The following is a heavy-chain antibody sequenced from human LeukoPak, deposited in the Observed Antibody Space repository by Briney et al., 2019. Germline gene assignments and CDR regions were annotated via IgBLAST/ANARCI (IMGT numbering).Heavy chain of an antibody. D-gene: IGHD5-18*01. CDR1: GFTFSSYA. J-gene: IGHJ3*02. CDR2: ISGSGGST. V-gene: IGHV3-23*01. CDR3: AKDLRYSYGYPDAFDI. Sequence: GGSLRLSCAASGFTFSSYAMSWVRQAPGKGLEWVSAISGSGGSTYYADSVKGRFTISRDNSKNTLYLQMNSLRAEDTAVYYCAKDLRYSYGYPDAFDIWGQGTMVTVSS.